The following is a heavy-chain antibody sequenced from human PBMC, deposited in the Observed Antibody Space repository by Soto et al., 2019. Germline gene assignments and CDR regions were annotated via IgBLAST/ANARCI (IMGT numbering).Heavy chain of an antibody. CDR1: GGSISSSSYY. D-gene: IGHD2-15*01. J-gene: IGHJ6*04. CDR2: IYYSGST. CDR3: ASLGRTTLHYYYGMDV. V-gene: IGHV4-39*01. Sequence: PSETLSLTCTVSGGSISSSSYYWGWIRQPPGKGLEWIGSIYYSGSTYYNPSLKSRVTISVDTSKNQFSLKLSSVTAADTAVYYCASLGRTTLHYYYGMDVWGKGTTVTVSS.